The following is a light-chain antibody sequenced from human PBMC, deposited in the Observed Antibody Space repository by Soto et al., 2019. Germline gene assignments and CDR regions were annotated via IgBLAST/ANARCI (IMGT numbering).Light chain of an antibody. J-gene: IGLJ1*01. Sequence: QSALTQPASVSRSPGQSITISCTGTSSDVGAYKYVSWYQQHPGKAPKLMIYDVSDRPSGLSNRFSGSKSGNTASLTISGLQAEDEADYYCSSFTSSNTLVFGTGTKLTVL. V-gene: IGLV2-14*01. CDR2: DVS. CDR1: SSDVGAYKY. CDR3: SSFTSSNTLV.